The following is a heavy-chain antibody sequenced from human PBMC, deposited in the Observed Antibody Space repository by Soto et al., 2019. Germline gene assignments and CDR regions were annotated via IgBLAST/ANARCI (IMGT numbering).Heavy chain of an antibody. CDR1: GFTFSSYS. CDR2: ISSSSSTI. CDR3: AGGTDSGYDYYYYYMDV. D-gene: IGHD5-12*01. V-gene: IGHV3-48*01. Sequence: PGGSLRLSCAASGFTFSSYSMNWVRQAPGKGLEWVSYISSSSSTIYYADSVKGRFTISRDNAKNSLYLQMNSLRAEDTAVYYCAGGTDSGYDYYYYYMDVWGKGTTVTVSS. J-gene: IGHJ6*03.